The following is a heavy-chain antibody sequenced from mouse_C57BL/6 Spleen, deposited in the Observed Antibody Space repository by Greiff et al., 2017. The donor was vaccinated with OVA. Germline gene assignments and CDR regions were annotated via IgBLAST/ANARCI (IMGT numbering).Heavy chain of an antibody. J-gene: IGHJ4*01. CDR3: AIITTRRAMDY. V-gene: IGHV1-26*01. CDR2: INPNNGGT. Sequence: EVKLQQSGPELVKPGASVKISCKASGYTFTDYYMNWVKQSHGKSLEWIGDINPNNGGTSYNQKFKGKATLTVDKSSSTAYMELRSLTSEDSAVYYCAIITTRRAMDYWGQGTSVTVSS. D-gene: IGHD1-2*01. CDR1: GYTFTDYY.